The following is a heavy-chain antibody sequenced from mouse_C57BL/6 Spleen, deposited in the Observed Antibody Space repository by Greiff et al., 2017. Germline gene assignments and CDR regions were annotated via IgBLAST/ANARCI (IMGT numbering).Heavy chain of an antibody. CDR1: GYTFTDYE. CDR3: TRRPTVVATDFDY. Sequence: VQLQQSGAELVRPGASVTLSCKASGYTFTDYEMHWVKQTPVHGLEWIGAIDPETSGTAYNQKFKGKAILTADKSSSTAYMELRSLTSEDSAVYYCTRRPTVVATDFDYWGQGTTLTVSS. J-gene: IGHJ2*01. V-gene: IGHV1-15*01. CDR2: IDPETSGT. D-gene: IGHD1-1*01.